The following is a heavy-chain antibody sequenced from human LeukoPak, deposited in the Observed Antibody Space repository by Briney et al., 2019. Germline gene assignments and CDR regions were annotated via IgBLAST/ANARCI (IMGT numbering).Heavy chain of an antibody. V-gene: IGHV1-8*01. D-gene: IGHD3-10*01. Sequence: ASVKVSCKSSGYTFTSYDISWVRQATGQGLEWMGWMNPNSGNTGYAQKFQGRVTMTSNTSISTAYMELSSLRSDDTAVYYCARGLRERISGSYYTFDYWGQGTLVAVSS. CDR1: GYTFTSYD. CDR3: ARGLRERISGSYYTFDY. CDR2: MNPNSGNT. J-gene: IGHJ4*02.